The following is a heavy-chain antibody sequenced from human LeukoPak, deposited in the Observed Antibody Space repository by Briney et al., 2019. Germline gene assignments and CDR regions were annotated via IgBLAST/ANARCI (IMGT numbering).Heavy chain of an antibody. J-gene: IGHJ4*02. V-gene: IGHV3-30*18. CDR2: ISYDGSNK. D-gene: IGHD3-22*01. CDR1: GFTFSSYG. Sequence: GGSLRLSCAASGFTFSSYGMHWVRQAPGKGLEWVAVISYDGSNKYYADSVKGRFTISRDNSKNTLYLQMNSLRSEDTAVYYCAKGAICYDSSGFTFSDYWGQGTLVTVSS. CDR3: AKGAICYDSSGFTFSDY.